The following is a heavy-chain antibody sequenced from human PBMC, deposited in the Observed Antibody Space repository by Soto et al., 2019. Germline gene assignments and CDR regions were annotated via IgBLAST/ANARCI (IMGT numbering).Heavy chain of an antibody. CDR1: GFTFSSYA. Sequence: EVQLLESGGGLVQPGGSLRLSCAASGFTFSSYAMSWVRQAPGKGLEWVSAISGSGGSTYYADSVKGRFTISRDNSKNTLYLQMNSLRAEDTAVYYYAKAPGHDDILTGYFYYYYGMDVWGQGTTVTVSS. D-gene: IGHD3-9*01. CDR2: ISGSGGST. V-gene: IGHV3-23*01. J-gene: IGHJ6*02. CDR3: AKAPGHDDILTGYFYYYYGMDV.